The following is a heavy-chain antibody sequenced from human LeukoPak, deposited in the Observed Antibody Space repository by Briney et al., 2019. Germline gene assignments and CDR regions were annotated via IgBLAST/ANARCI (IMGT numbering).Heavy chain of an antibody. D-gene: IGHD3-22*01. CDR3: ARLVEEKWFPHDRGFDP. CDR1: GGSISSYY. CDR2: IYYSGST. J-gene: IGHJ5*02. V-gene: IGHV4-59*01. Sequence: SETLSLTCTVSGGSISSYYWSWIRQPPGKGLEWIGYIYYSGSTNYNPSLKSRVTISVDTSKNQFSLKLSSVTAADTAVYYCARLVEEKWFPHDRGFDPWGQGTLVTVSS.